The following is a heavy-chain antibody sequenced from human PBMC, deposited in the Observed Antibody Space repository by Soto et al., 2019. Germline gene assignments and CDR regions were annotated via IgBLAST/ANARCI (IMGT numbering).Heavy chain of an antibody. CDR2: INHSGST. Sequence: SETLSLTCAVYGGSFSGYYWSWIRQPPGKGLEWIGEINHSGSTNYNPSLKSRVTISVDTSKNQFSLKLSSVTAADTAVYYCAISGYNDILTGYYTPVSWGQGTLVTVSS. CDR1: GGSFSGYY. D-gene: IGHD3-9*01. CDR3: AISGYNDILTGYYTPVS. V-gene: IGHV4-34*01. J-gene: IGHJ5*02.